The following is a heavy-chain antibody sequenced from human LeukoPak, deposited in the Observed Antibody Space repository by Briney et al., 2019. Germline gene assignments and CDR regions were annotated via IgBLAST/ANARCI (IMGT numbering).Heavy chain of an antibody. CDR2: MNPNSGNT. CDR1: GYTFTSYD. CDR3: ARLWFGELFSAFDI. J-gene: IGHJ3*02. D-gene: IGHD3-10*01. Sequence: ASVKVSCKASGYTFTSYDINWVRQATGQGLEWMGWMNPNSGNTGYAQKFQGRVTMTRNTSISTAYMELRSLRSDDTAVYYCARLWFGELFSAFDIWGQGTMVTVSS. V-gene: IGHV1-8*01.